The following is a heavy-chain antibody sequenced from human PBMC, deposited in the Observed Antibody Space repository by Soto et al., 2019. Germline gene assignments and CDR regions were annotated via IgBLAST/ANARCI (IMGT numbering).Heavy chain of an antibody. CDR3: ARDGDIVATIDSWFDY. J-gene: IGHJ4*02. D-gene: IGHD5-12*01. CDR2: ISAYNGNT. V-gene: IGHV1-18*01. Sequence: ASVKVSCKASGYTFTSYGISWVRQAPGQGLEWMGWISAYNGNTNYAQKLQGRVTMTTDTSTSTAYMELRSLRSDDTAVYYFARDGDIVATIDSWFDYWGQGTLVTVSS. CDR1: GYTFTSYG.